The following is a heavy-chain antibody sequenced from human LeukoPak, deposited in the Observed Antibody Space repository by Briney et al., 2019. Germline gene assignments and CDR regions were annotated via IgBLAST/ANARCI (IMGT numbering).Heavy chain of an antibody. V-gene: IGHV3-21*06. J-gene: IGHJ4*02. CDR1: GFTFNTFN. CDR2: ITSGGSDI. D-gene: IGHD3-9*01. Sequence: PGGSLRLSCAASGFTFNTFNMNWVREAPGKGLEWVSSITSGGSDIYYADSVKGRFTVSRDNAKNSLFLQMNSLRAEDTALYYCARGHYDILTGNYKWTPDYWGQGTLVTVPS. CDR3: ARGHYDILTGNYKWTPDY.